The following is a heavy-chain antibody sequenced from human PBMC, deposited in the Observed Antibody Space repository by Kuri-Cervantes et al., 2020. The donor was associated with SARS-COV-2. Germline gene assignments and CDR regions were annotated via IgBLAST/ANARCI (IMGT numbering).Heavy chain of an antibody. CDR1: GFTFSSYS. CDR2: ISSSSSYI. J-gene: IGHJ5*01. CDR3: ARSAFLGEEMDS. D-gene: IGHD3-16*01. V-gene: IGHV3-21*01. Sequence: GESLKISCAASGFTFSSYSMNWVRQAPGKGLEWVSPISSSSSYIYYADSVKGRFTISRDNAKNSLYLQMNSLRAEDTAVYYCARSAFLGEEMDSWGQGTLVTVSS.